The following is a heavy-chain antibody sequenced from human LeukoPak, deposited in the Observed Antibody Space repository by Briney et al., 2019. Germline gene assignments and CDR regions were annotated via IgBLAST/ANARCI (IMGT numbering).Heavy chain of an antibody. J-gene: IGHJ4*02. CDR2: INHSGST. CDR3: ARGRTVVTTYYFDY. Sequence: SETLSLTCAVYGGSFSGYYWSWIRQPPRKGLEWIGEINHSGSTNYNPSLKSRVTISVDTSKNQFSLKLSSVTAADTAVYYCARGRTVVTTYYFDYWGQGTLVTVSS. CDR1: GGSFSGYY. V-gene: IGHV4-34*01. D-gene: IGHD2-15*01.